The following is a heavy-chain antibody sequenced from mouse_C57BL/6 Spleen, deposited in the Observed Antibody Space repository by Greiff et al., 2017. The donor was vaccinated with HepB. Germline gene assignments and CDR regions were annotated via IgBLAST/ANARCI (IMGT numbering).Heavy chain of an antibody. Sequence: QVQLQQSGPELVKPGASVKISCKASGYAFSSSWMNWVKQRPGKGLEWIGRIYPGDGDTNYNGKFKGKATLTADKSSSTAYMQLSSLTSEDSAVYYCARCQTAKATFFAYWGQVILGTVSA. CDR3: ARCQTAKATFFAY. J-gene: IGHJ3*01. V-gene: IGHV1-82*01. CDR1: GYAFSSSW. D-gene: IGHD3-2*02. CDR2: IYPGDGDT.